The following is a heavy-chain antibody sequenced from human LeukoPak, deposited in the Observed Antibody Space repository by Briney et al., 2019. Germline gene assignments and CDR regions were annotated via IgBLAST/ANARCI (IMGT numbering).Heavy chain of an antibody. D-gene: IGHD3-22*01. J-gene: IGHJ6*02. CDR2: INHSGST. CDR3: ARGYYYDSSGYRYGMDV. V-gene: IGHV4-34*01. Sequence: SETLSLTCAVYGGSFSGYYWSWIRQPPGKGLEWIGEINHSGSTNYNPSLKSRVTISVDTSENQFSLKLSSVTAADTAVYYCARGYYYDSSGYRYGMDVWGQGTTVTVSS. CDR1: GGSFSGYY.